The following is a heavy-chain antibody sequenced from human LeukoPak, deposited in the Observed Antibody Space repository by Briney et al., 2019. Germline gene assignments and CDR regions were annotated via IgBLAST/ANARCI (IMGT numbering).Heavy chain of an antibody. J-gene: IGHJ6*03. CDR3: ARERGGAARSYYYYMDV. CDR1: GGSISSSSYY. V-gene: IGHV4-61*02. Sequence: PSETLSLTCTVSGGSISSSSYYWGWIRQPAGKGLEWIGRIYTSGSTNYNPSLKSRVTISVDTSKNQFSLKLSSVTAADTAVYYCARERGGAARSYYYYMDVWGKGTTVTVSS. CDR2: IYTSGST. D-gene: IGHD6-6*01.